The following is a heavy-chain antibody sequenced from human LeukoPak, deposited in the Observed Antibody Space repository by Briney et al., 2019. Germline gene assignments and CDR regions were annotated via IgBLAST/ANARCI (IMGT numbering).Heavy chain of an antibody. CDR2: ISGSGGST. CDR3: ARSAGYSGGVGDAFDI. D-gene: IGHD2-21*01. CDR1: GFTFSSYA. J-gene: IGHJ3*02. Sequence: GGSLRLSCAASGFTFSSYAMSWVRQAPGKGLEWVSAISGSGGSTYYADSVKGRFTISRDNSKNTLYLQMNSLRAEDTAVYYCARSAGYSGGVGDAFDIWGQGTMVTVSS. V-gene: IGHV3-23*01.